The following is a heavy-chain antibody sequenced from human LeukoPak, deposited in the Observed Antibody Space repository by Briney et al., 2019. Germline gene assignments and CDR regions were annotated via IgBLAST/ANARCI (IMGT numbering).Heavy chain of an antibody. CDR2: IKQNGSEK. CDR1: GFTFSSYW. CDR3: ARDNYSPFGGNSENDY. V-gene: IGHV3-7*01. J-gene: IGHJ4*02. Sequence: GGSLRLSCAASGFTFSSYWMSWVRQAPGKGLEWVANIKQNGSEKYYVDSVKGRFTISRDNAKNSLYLQMNSLRAEDTAVYYCARDNYSPFGGNSENDYWGQGTLVTVSS. D-gene: IGHD4-23*01.